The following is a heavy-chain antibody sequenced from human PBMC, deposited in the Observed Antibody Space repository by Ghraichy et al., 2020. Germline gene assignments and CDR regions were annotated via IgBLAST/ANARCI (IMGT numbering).Heavy chain of an antibody. Sequence: SETLSLNCTVSGGSMINYYWNWIRQSPGKGLEWIGDIYYSGTTRYSPSLSSRVSISLTTSKKQFSLRLNSVSAADTAVYYCARWLPVAGTAYFDLWGQGALVTVSS. J-gene: IGHJ4*02. CDR1: GGSMINYY. CDR3: ARWLPVAGTAYFDL. CDR2: IYYSGTT. V-gene: IGHV4-59*01. D-gene: IGHD6-19*01.